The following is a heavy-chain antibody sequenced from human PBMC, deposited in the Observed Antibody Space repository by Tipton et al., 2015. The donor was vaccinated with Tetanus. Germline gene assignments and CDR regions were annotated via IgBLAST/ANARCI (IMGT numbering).Heavy chain of an antibody. Sequence: TLSLTCTVSGGSISGSEYYWSWIRQPPGKGLEWIGYIYYSGHTYYNPSLKSRVSLSVDTSKNQFSLNLTSVTAADTAVYYCARVATYDNWFDPWGQGTLVTVSS. J-gene: IGHJ5*02. V-gene: IGHV4-30-4*01. D-gene: IGHD3-16*01. CDR3: ARVATYDNWFDP. CDR2: IYYSGHT. CDR1: GGSISGSEYY.